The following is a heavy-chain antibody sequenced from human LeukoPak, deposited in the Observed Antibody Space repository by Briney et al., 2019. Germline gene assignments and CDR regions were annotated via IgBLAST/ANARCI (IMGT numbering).Heavy chain of an antibody. D-gene: IGHD4-17*01. CDR3: ASGLGTTVTYYFDY. Sequence: GGSLRLSCAASGFTFRNYAMSWVRQAPGKGLEWVSAISGNGGNTYYADSVKGRFTISRDNSKNTLYLQMNSLRAEDTAVYYCASGLGTTVTYYFDYWGQGTLVTVSS. CDR1: GFTFRNYA. J-gene: IGHJ4*02. CDR2: ISGNGGNT. V-gene: IGHV3-23*01.